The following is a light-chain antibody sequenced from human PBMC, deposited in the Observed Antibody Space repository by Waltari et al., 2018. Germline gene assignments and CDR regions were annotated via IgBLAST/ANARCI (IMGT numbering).Light chain of an antibody. J-gene: IGKJ4*01. CDR3: QQYYSYPLT. CDR2: AAS. V-gene: IGKV1-8*01. CDR1: QGMSSY. Sequence: AIRMTQSPSSLSASTGDRVTLTCRARQGMSSYLAWYQQKPGKAPKRLIYAASTLQSGVPSRFSGRGSGTDFTLTISCLQSEDFATYYCQQYYSYPLTFGGGTKVEIK.